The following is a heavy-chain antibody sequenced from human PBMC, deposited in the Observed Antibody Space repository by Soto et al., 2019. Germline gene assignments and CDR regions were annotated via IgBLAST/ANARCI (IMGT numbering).Heavy chain of an antibody. CDR1: GFTFSSYA. D-gene: IGHD6-6*01. CDR3: ARGEGYSSSSPLGFLYYYYYGMDV. V-gene: IGHV3-30-3*01. CDR2: ISYDGSNK. J-gene: IGHJ6*02. Sequence: GGSLRLSCAASGFTFSSYAMHWVRQAPGKGLEWVAVISYDGSNKYYADSVKGRFTISRDNSKNTLYLQMNSLRAEDTAVYYCARGEGYSSSSPLGFLYYYYYGMDVWGQGTTVTVSS.